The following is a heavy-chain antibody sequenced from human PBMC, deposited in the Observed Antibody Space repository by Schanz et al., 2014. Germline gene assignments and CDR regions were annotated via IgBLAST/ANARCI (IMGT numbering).Heavy chain of an antibody. J-gene: IGHJ4*02. CDR2: INHSGST. CDR3: ERARGSNRGPRKYYFDY. Sequence: QVQLQQWGAGLLKPSETLSLTCAVYGGSFSGYYWSWIRQPPGKGLEWIGEINHSGSTNYNPSLTRQATTAVDTSTNHFSLKVNSVPAADTAVYSCERARGSNRGPRKYYFDYWGQGTLVTVSS. CDR1: GGSFSGYY. V-gene: IGHV4-34*01.